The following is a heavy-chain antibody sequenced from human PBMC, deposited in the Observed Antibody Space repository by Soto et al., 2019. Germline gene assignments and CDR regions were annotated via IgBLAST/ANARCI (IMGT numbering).Heavy chain of an antibody. Sequence: QVQLVQPGAEVKKPGSSVKVSCKASGGTFSSYAISWVRQAPGQGLEWMGGIIPIFGTANYAQKFQGRVTITADKSTSTAYMELSSLRSEDTAVYYCARDPTVTTVFYYGMDVWGQGTTVTVSS. J-gene: IGHJ6*02. V-gene: IGHV1-69*06. D-gene: IGHD4-17*01. CDR3: ARDPTVTTVFYYGMDV. CDR1: GGTFSSYA. CDR2: IIPIFGTA.